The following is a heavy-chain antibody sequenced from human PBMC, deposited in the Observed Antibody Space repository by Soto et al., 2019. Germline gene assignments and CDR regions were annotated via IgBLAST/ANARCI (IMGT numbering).Heavy chain of an antibody. Sequence: GGSLRLSCAASGFIFSNYAMSWVRQAPGKGLEWVSGISGSGSGTYYADSVKGRFTISRGNSNNTHLQMNSLRVEDTAVYYCAKDVAATKYYFEYWGLGTRVTVSS. CDR3: AKDVAATKYYFEY. CDR2: ISGSGSGT. J-gene: IGHJ4*02. D-gene: IGHD1-26*01. V-gene: IGHV3-23*01. CDR1: GFIFSNYA.